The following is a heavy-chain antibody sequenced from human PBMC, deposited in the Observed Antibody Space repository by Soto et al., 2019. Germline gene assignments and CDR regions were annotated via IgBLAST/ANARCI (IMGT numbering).Heavy chain of an antibody. V-gene: IGHV3-53*01. CDR2: IYSGGST. CDR3: ARPSNGLSLGELYDAFDI. D-gene: IGHD3-16*01. J-gene: IGHJ3*02. Sequence: GGSLRLSCAASGLTVSSNYMSWVRQAPGKGLEWVSVIYSGGSTYYADSVKGRFTISRDNSKKTLYLQMNSLRAEDTAVYYCARPSNGLSLGELYDAFDIWGQGTMVAVSS. CDR1: GLTVSSNY.